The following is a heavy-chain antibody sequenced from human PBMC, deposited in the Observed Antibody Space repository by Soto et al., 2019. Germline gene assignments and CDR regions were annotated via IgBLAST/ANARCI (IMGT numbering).Heavy chain of an antibody. CDR2: ISAHNGNT. J-gene: IGHJ4*02. Sequence: QVHLVQSGAEVKKHGASVKVSCQASGYAVTTYGSTWVRQAPEQGLEWMGWISAHNGNTNYAQKLQGRVTVTRDTSTSTAYMELRSLRSDDTAVYYCARGRYGDYWGQGALVTVSS. V-gene: IGHV1-18*01. CDR1: GYAVTTYG. CDR3: ARGRYGDY. D-gene: IGHD1-1*01.